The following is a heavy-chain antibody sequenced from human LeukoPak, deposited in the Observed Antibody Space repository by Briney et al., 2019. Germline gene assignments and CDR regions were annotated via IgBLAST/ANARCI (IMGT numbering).Heavy chain of an antibody. CDR2: ISSSSSYT. D-gene: IGHD3-16*01. CDR1: GFTLRDYY. CDR3: ARDARGAFDI. Sequence: PGGSLRLSCADSGFTLRDYYLSWIRQAPRKGLAWVSFISSSSSYTNYADSVKGRFTISRDNAKNSLYRQMNSLRAEDTAVYYCARDARGAFDIWGQGTMVTVSS. J-gene: IGHJ3*02. V-gene: IGHV3-11*05.